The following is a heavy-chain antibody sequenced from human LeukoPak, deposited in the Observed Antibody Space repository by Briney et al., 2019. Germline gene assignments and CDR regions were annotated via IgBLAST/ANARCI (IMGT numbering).Heavy chain of an antibody. V-gene: IGHV4-39*01. CDR2: IYYTGTT. Sequence: SETLSLTCSVSGASISNTNYYWGWIRQPPGKGQEWVASIYYTGTTHHNSSLNHRVPIPGDTSRSQVCLQLTSLSAADTAVYYCARLIPRWGFQSGGQGTLVTVS. CDR3: ARLIPRWGFQS. D-gene: IGHD7-27*01. J-gene: IGHJ1*01. CDR1: GASISNTNYY.